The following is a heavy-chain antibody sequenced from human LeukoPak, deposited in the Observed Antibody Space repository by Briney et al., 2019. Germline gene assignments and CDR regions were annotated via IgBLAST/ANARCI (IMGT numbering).Heavy chain of an antibody. Sequence: PSQTLSLTCTVSGGSISSGDYYWNWIRQPAGKGLEWIGRIYTSGSTNYNPSLKSRVTISVDTSKNQFSLTLSSVTTADAAVYYCARGQKYRNGYTVTELGSGYFAYWGQGTLVTVSS. CDR1: GGSISSGDYY. D-gene: IGHD5-18*01. CDR3: ARGQKYRNGYTVTELGSGYFAY. CDR2: IYTSGST. V-gene: IGHV4-61*02. J-gene: IGHJ4*02.